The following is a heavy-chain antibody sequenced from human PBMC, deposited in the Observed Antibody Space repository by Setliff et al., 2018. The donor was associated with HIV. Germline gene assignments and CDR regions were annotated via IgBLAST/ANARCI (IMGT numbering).Heavy chain of an antibody. CDR1: GFLFHTYW. V-gene: IGHV3-7*05. J-gene: IGHJ4*02. CDR3: ATDCAVVGGTGSLDS. Sequence: PGGSLRLSCAASGFLFHTYWMSWVRQAPGKGLEWVANIKEDGSEKYYMDSVKGRFTISRDNAKNSLYLQMNSLRVEDTAVYYCATDCAVVGGTGSLDSWGQETLVTVSS. CDR2: IKEDGSEK. D-gene: IGHD1-26*01.